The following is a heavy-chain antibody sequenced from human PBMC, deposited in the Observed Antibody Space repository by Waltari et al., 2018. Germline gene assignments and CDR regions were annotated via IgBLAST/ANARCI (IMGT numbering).Heavy chain of an antibody. D-gene: IGHD3-10*01. V-gene: IGHV4-38-2*01. Sequence: QVQLQESGPGLVKPSETLSLTCAVSGYSISSGYYWSWIRQPPGKGLEWIGSIYHSGRTNYNPSLKGRVTISVETAKNQFSRKLSSVTAADTAVYYWARRGGAASGYYFDYWGQGTLVTVSS. J-gene: IGHJ4*02. CDR1: GYSISSGYY. CDR2: IYHSGRT. CDR3: ARRGGAASGYYFDY.